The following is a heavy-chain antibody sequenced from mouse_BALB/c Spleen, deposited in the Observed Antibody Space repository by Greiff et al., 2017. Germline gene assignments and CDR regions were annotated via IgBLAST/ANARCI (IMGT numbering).Heavy chain of an antibody. CDR1: GFAFSSYD. CDR3: ARHASSGYSYAMDY. Sequence: DVQLVESGGGLVKPGGSLKLSCAASGFAFSSYDMSWVRQTPEKRLEWVAYISSGGGSTYYPDTVKGRFTISRDNAKNTLYLQMSSLKSEDTAMYYCARHASSGYSYAMDYWGQGTSVTVSS. V-gene: IGHV5-12-1*01. D-gene: IGHD3-1*01. CDR2: ISSGGGST. J-gene: IGHJ4*01.